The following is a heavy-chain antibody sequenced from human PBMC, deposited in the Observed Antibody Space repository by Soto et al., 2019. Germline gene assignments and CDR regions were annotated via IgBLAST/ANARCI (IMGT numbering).Heavy chain of an antibody. CDR2: ISGSGGST. CDR1: GFTFSSYA. J-gene: IGHJ4*02. D-gene: IGHD2-2*01. Sequence: GVSLRLSCAASGFTFSSYAMSWVRQAPGKGLEWVSAISGSGGSTYYADSVKGRFTISRDNSKNTLYMQMNRLIAEHTAVYYCGKDGPSRGLGNRDQETLVRVSS. V-gene: IGHV3-23*01. CDR3: GKDGPSRGLGN.